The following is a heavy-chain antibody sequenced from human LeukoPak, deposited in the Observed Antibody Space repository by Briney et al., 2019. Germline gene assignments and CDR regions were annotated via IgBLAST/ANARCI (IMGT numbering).Heavy chain of an antibody. J-gene: IGHJ6*03. CDR3: AREVVVVPTAPLGSYYYYYYMDV. Sequence: SVKVSCKASGGIFSSYAISWVRQAPGQGLEWMGGIIPIFGTANYAQKFQGRVTITTDESTSTAYMELSSLRSEDTAVYYCAREVVVVPTAPLGSYYYYYYMDVWGQGTTVTVSS. CDR1: GGIFSSYA. CDR2: IIPIFGTA. D-gene: IGHD2-2*01. V-gene: IGHV1-69*05.